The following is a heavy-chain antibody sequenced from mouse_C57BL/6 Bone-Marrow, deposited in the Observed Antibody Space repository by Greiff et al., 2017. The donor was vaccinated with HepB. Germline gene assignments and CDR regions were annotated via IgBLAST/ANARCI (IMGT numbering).Heavy chain of an antibody. Sequence: DVQLVESGGGLVQSGRSLRLSCATSGFTFSDFYMEWVRQAPGKGLEWIAASRNKANDYTTEYSASVKGRFIVSRDTSQSILYLQMNALRAEDTAIYYCARDGGYDDYAMDYWGQGTSVTVSS. D-gene: IGHD2-2*01. CDR3: ARDGGYDDYAMDY. CDR1: GFTFSDFY. J-gene: IGHJ4*01. V-gene: IGHV7-1*01. CDR2: SRNKANDYTT.